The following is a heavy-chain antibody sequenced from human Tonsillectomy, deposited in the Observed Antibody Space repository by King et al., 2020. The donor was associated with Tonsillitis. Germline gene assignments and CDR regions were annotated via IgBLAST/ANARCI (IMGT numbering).Heavy chain of an antibody. CDR2: ISGYNGNR. Sequence: VQLVESGAEVKKPGASVKVSCKASGYTFTGYGFSWVRQAPGQGLEWMGWISGYNGNRNYAQKFQGRVTMTTDTSTSTGYMELRSLRSDDTAVYYCARDLTSLWFGELLRHFDYWGQGTLVTVSS. CDR1: GYTFTGYG. D-gene: IGHD3-10*01. V-gene: IGHV1-18*04. CDR3: ARDLTSLWFGELLRHFDY. J-gene: IGHJ4*02.